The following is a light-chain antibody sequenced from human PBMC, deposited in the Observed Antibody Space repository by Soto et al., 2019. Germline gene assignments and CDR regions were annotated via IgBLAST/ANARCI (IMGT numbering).Light chain of an antibody. CDR3: MQALQTPWT. CDR1: QILLHSNGYNC. CDR2: LGS. J-gene: IGKJ1*01. Sequence: DILMTQSPLSLPVTPGESASISCRSSQILLHSNGYNCLDWYLQKPGQSPQLLIYLGSNRAPGVPDRLSGSGSGTDFTLKISGVEAGDVGVYYCMQALQTPWTFGQGTKVDIK. V-gene: IGKV2-28*01.